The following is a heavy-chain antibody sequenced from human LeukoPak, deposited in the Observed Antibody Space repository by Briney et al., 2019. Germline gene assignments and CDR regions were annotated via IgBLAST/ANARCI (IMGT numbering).Heavy chain of an antibody. CDR2: MNPNSGNT. Sequence: ASVKVSCKASGYTFTSYDINWVRQATGQGLEWMGWMNPNSGNTGYAQKFQGRVTMTRNTSISTAYMELSSLRSEDTAVYYCARGLRGNWNDPMDYYYYMDVWGKGTTVIVSS. J-gene: IGHJ6*03. CDR3: ARGLRGNWNDPMDYYYYMDV. CDR1: GYTFTSYD. V-gene: IGHV1-8*01. D-gene: IGHD1-1*01.